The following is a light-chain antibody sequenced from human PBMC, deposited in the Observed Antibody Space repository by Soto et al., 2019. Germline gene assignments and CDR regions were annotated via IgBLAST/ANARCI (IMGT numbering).Light chain of an antibody. CDR3: QQFDNWTWT. CDR1: QSIVGT. CDR2: GAS. Sequence: EIVMTQSPATLSVSPGVRSTLSCRAIQSIVGTLACYRQNNGKAPSLLIYGASRRATGFPARLSGSGYGTDLTITISSMKYEDFEVYFCQQFDNWTWTFGHGTKVDI. J-gene: IGKJ1*01. V-gene: IGKV3-15*01.